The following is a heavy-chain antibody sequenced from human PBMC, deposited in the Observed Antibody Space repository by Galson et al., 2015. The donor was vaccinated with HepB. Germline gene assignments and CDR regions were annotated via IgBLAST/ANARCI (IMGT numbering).Heavy chain of an antibody. J-gene: IGHJ6*02. CDR1: GYTFTSYY. Sequence: SVKVSCKASGYTFTSYYMHWVRQAPGQGLEWMGIINPSGGSTSYAQKFQGRVTMTRDTSTSTVYMELSSLRSEDTAVYYCARDLAPIGPFGGVTQTGVEYYYYYYGMDVWGQGTTVTVSS. D-gene: IGHD3-16*01. V-gene: IGHV1-46*01. CDR3: ARDLAPIGPFGGVTQTGVEYYYYYYGMDV. CDR2: INPSGGST.